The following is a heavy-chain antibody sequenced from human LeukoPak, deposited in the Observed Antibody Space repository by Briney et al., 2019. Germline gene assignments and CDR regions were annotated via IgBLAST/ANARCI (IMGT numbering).Heavy chain of an antibody. Sequence: ASVKVSCKASGGTFISYGISWVRQAPGQGLEWMGRIIPIFGIANYPQKFQGRVTITADTSTSTAYMELSSLRSEDTAVYYCARTNYYDSSGYQGAGTYYYGMDVWGQGTTVTVSS. V-gene: IGHV1-69*04. D-gene: IGHD3-22*01. CDR3: ARTNYYDSSGYQGAGTYYYGMDV. CDR1: GGTFISYG. CDR2: IIPIFGIA. J-gene: IGHJ6*02.